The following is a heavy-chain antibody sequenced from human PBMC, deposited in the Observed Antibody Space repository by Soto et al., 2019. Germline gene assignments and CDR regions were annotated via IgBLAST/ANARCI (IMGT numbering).Heavy chain of an antibody. J-gene: IGHJ6*02. CDR1: GGSFSGYY. D-gene: IGHD3-10*01. CDR2: INHSGST. Sequence: SETLSLTCAVYGGSFSGYYWSWIRQPPGKGLEWIGEINHSGSTNYNPSLKSRVTISVDTSKNQFSLKLSSVTAADTAVYYYGSGPPNPDYYYYYGMDVWGQGTTVTVSS. V-gene: IGHV4-34*01. CDR3: GSGPPNPDYYYYYGMDV.